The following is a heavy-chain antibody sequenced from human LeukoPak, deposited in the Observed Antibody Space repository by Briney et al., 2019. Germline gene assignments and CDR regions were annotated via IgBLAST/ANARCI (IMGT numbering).Heavy chain of an antibody. J-gene: IGHJ4*02. Sequence: SSEKVSCKASGGTFTNYAFNWVRQAPGQGLEWMGRIIPIFDSPHYAQRFQGRITITTDESSTTAYMTLSSLTSDDTAVYYCASQDASIYSESSTSPTYSDWGQGTLVTVSS. D-gene: IGHD3-22*01. CDR3: ASQDASIYSESSTSPTYSD. V-gene: IGHV1-69*05. CDR1: GGTFTNYA. CDR2: IIPIFDSP.